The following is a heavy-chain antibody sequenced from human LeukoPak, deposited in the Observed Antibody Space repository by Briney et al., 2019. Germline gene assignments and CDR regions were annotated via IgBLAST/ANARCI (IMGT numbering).Heavy chain of an antibody. Sequence: GGSLRLSCAASGFTFHQYAIHWVRQVPGKGLEWVSGISWNSGSIGYADSVKGRFTISRDSAKNSVYLQMSSLRPEDTALYYCAKDKAPLYSGYDWDLDFWGQGTLVTVSS. CDR1: GFTFHQYA. D-gene: IGHD5-12*01. CDR3: AKDKAPLYSGYDWDLDF. CDR2: ISWNSGSI. J-gene: IGHJ4*02. V-gene: IGHV3-9*01.